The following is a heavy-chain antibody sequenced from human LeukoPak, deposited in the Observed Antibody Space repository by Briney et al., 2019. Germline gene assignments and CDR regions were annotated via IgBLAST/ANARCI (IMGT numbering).Heavy chain of an antibody. CDR1: GYSFTSYW. J-gene: IGHJ4*02. D-gene: IGHD5-18*01. Sequence: GKSLKISCKGSGYSFTSYWIGWVRQMPGKGLEWMEIIYPGDSDTRYSPSFQGQVTISADKSISTAYLQWSSLKASDTAMYYCASGEYSYGYSVDYWGQGTLVTVSS. V-gene: IGHV5-51*01. CDR2: IYPGDSDT. CDR3: ASGEYSYGYSVDY.